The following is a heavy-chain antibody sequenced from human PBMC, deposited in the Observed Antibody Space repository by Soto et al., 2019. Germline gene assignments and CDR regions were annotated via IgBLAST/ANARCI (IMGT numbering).Heavy chain of an antibody. J-gene: IGHJ4*02. CDR3: AIGMFGELSPGPPGLDY. V-gene: IGHV1-69*01. Sequence: QVQLVQSGAEVKKPGSSVKVSCKASGGTFSSYAISWVRQAPGQGLEWMGGIIPIFGTANYAQKFKGRVTITADESTSTAYMELGSLTFEDTAVYYCAIGMFGELSPGPPGLDYWGQGTLVTVSS. CDR1: GGTFSSYA. D-gene: IGHD3-10*02. CDR2: IIPIFGTA.